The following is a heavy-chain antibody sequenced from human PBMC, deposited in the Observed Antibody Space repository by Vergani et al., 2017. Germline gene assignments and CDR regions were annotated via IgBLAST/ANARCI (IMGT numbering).Heavy chain of an antibody. J-gene: IGHJ4*02. CDR2: ISWNSGSI. D-gene: IGHD6-13*01. CDR3: ASQVDIAAAGTRFAAGVDY. CDR1: GFTFDDYA. V-gene: IGHV3-9*01. Sequence: EVQLVESGGGLVQPGRSLRLSCAASGFTFDDYAMHWVRQAPGKGLEWVSGISWNSGSIGYADSVKGRFTISRDNAKNSLYLQMNSLRAEDTALYYCASQVDIAAAGTRFAAGVDYWGQGTLVTVSS.